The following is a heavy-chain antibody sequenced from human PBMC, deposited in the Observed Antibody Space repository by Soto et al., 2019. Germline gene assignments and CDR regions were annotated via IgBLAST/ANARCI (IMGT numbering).Heavy chain of an antibody. CDR3: AAAYYDSSAGFDY. Sequence: QMQLVQSGPEVKKPGTSVKVSGKASGFTFTSSPVNWLRQPVGQRLEWLGWIVVGSGNTNYAQKFQERVTITRDMSTSTAYMELSSLRSEDTAVYYCAAAYYDSSAGFDYWGQGTLVTVSS. CDR2: IVVGSGNT. V-gene: IGHV1-58*01. CDR1: GFTFTSSP. D-gene: IGHD3-22*01. J-gene: IGHJ4*02.